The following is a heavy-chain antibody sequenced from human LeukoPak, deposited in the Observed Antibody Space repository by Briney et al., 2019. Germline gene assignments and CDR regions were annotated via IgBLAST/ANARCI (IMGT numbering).Heavy chain of an antibody. J-gene: IGHJ4*02. CDR1: GGSISSGSYY. CDR3: AREAMYSYGNNFDY. D-gene: IGHD5-18*01. Sequence: SQTLSLTCTVSGGSISSGSYYWSWIRQPPGKGLEWIGYIYYSGSTNYNPSLKSRVTISVDTSKNQFSLKLSSVTAADTAVYHCAREAMYSYGNNFDYWGQGTLVTVSS. CDR2: IYYSGST. V-gene: IGHV4-61*01.